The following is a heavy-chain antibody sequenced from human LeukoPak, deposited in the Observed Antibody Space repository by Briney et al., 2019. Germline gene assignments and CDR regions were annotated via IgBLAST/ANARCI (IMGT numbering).Heavy chain of an antibody. V-gene: IGHV3-74*01. Sequence: GGSLRLSCAASGFTFSSYWMHWVRQAPGKGLVWVSRINSDGSSTSYADSVKGRFTISRDNAKNTLYLQMNSLRAEDTAVYYCARDLGCSSTSRYSPLNWFDPWGQGTLVTVSS. J-gene: IGHJ5*02. D-gene: IGHD2-2*01. CDR1: GFTFSSYW. CDR2: INSDGSST. CDR3: ARDLGCSSTSRYSPLNWFDP.